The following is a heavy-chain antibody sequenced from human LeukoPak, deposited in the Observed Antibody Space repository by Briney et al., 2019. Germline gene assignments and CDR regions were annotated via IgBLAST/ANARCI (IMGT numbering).Heavy chain of an antibody. V-gene: IGHV4-39*07. CDR1: GGSISSSSYY. CDR3: ARDLHSSSPG. J-gene: IGHJ4*02. D-gene: IGHD6-6*01. Sequence: SETLSLTCTVSGGSISSSSYYWGWIRQPPGKGLEWIGSIYYSGSTYYNPSLKSRVTISVDTSKNQFSLKLSSVTAADTAVYYCARDLHSSSPGWGQGTLVTVSS. CDR2: IYYSGST.